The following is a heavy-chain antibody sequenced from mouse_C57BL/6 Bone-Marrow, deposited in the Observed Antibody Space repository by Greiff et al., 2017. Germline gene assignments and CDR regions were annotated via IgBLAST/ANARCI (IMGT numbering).Heavy chain of an antibody. Sequence: QVQLQQPGAELVKPGASVKMSCKASGYTFTSYWITWVKQRPGQGLEWIGDIYPGSGSTNYNEKFKSKATLTVDTSSSTAYRPLSSLTSEDSAVYYCARPYYCNYWYFDVWGTGTTVTVSS. J-gene: IGHJ1*03. D-gene: IGHD2-10*01. CDR3: ARPYYCNYWYFDV. CDR1: GYTFTSYW. V-gene: IGHV1-55*01. CDR2: IYPGSGST.